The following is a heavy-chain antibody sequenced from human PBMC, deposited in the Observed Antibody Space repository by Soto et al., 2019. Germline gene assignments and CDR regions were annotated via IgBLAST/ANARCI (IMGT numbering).Heavy chain of an antibody. J-gene: IGHJ4*02. D-gene: IGHD3-22*01. V-gene: IGHV3-53*01. CDR1: GFTVSSNY. Sequence: GGSLRLSCAASGFTVSSNYMSWVRQAPGKGLEWVSVIYSGGSTYYADSVKGRFTISRDNSKNTLYLQMNSLRAEDMAVFYCARGLAYYYDSSGPYGYWGQGTLVTVSS. CDR2: IYSGGST. CDR3: ARGLAYYYDSSGPYGY.